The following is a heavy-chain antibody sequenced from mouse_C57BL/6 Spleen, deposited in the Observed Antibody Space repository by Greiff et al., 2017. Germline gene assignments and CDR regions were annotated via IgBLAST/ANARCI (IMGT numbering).Heavy chain of an antibody. D-gene: IGHD4-1*01. J-gene: IGHJ2*01. CDR3: AELGRSFDY. CDR2: ISYDGSN. CDR1: GYSITSGYY. Sequence: ESGPGLVKPSQSLSLTCSVTGYSITSGYYWNWIRQFPGNKLEWMGYISYDGSNNYNPSLKNRISITRDTSKNQFFLKLNSVTTEDTATYYCAELGRSFDYWGQGTTLTVSS. V-gene: IGHV3-6*01.